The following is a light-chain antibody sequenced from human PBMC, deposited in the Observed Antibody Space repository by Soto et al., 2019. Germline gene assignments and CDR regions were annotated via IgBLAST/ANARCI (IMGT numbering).Light chain of an antibody. CDR3: SSYTGSSTICV. V-gene: IGLV2-14*01. Sequence: QSVLTQPSSLSGSPGQAITISCTGTISDVGTYNYVSWYQQHPGKAPKVMIYEVTYLPSGVSNRFSGSKSGNTASLTISGLQAEDEAEYYCSSYTGSSTICVFGTGTKVTVL. CDR1: ISDVGTYNY. J-gene: IGLJ1*01. CDR2: EVT.